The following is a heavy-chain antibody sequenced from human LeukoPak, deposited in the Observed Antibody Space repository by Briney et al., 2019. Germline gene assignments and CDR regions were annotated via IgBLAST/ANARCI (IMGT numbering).Heavy chain of an antibody. CDR3: ARVDSSGYYGHYFDY. D-gene: IGHD3-22*01. V-gene: IGHV1-46*01. Sequence: GASVKVSCKASGYTFSSYYMHWVRQAPGRGLEWMGIINPSGGSTTYAQKFQGRVTMTRDTSTSTVYMELSSLRSEDTAVYYCARVDSSGYYGHYFDYWGQGTLVTVSS. J-gene: IGHJ4*02. CDR1: GYTFSSYY. CDR2: INPSGGST.